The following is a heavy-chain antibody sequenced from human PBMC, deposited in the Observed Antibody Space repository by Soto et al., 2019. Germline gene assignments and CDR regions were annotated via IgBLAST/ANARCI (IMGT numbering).Heavy chain of an antibody. CDR3: ARGETTGTPHFDY. Sequence: EVQLVESGGGLVKPGGSLRLSCAASGFPFSSYNMNWVRQAPGKGLEWVSSISSTSTYIYYRDSVKGRFTISRYNAKNSLYLQMNSLRAEDTAVYYCARGETTGTPHFDYWGQGTLVTLSS. V-gene: IGHV3-21*01. D-gene: IGHD1-1*01. CDR1: GFPFSSYN. J-gene: IGHJ4*02. CDR2: ISSTSTYI.